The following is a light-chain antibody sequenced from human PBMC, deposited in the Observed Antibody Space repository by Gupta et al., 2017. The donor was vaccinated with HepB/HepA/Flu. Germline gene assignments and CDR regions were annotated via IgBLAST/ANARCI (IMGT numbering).Light chain of an antibody. CDR3: QQSYSAPPHT. CDR1: QSIASY. CDR2: AAS. Sequence: DIQMTQSPSSLSASVGDRVTITCRASQSIASYVNWYQQEPGKGPKLLIYAASTLQSGVPSRFSGSGSRTDFTLTISSLQAEDFATYYCQQSYSAPPHTFGQGTKVEIK. V-gene: IGKV1-39*01. J-gene: IGKJ2*01.